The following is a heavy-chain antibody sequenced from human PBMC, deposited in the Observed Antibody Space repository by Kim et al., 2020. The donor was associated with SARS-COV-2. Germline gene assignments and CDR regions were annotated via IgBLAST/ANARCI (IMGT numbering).Heavy chain of an antibody. D-gene: IGHD4-17*01. CDR1: GFTFSHYA. V-gene: IGHV3-23*01. J-gene: IGHJ6*02. CDR3: AKTREVFYYYYGVDV. CDR2: VSGSGGTT. Sequence: GGSLRLSCTASGFTFSHYAMTWVRHAPGKGLEWLSAVSGSGGTTFYADSVEGRFTISRDNSKNTLYLQMNSLRADDTALYYCAKTREVFYYYYGVDVWG.